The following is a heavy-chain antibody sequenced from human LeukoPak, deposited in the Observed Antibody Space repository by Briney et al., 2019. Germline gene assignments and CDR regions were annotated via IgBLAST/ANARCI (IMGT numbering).Heavy chain of an antibody. CDR3: ARDRGYSNFDY. D-gene: IGHD4-11*01. V-gene: IGHV3-7*01. J-gene: IGHJ4*02. Sequence: TGESLRLSCAASGFTFSSYWMSWVRQAPGKGLEWVANIKQDGSEKYYVDSVKGRFTISRDNAQDSLYLQMNSLRAEDTAVYYCARDRGYSNFDYWGQGTLLTVSS. CDR2: IKQDGSEK. CDR1: GFTFSSYW.